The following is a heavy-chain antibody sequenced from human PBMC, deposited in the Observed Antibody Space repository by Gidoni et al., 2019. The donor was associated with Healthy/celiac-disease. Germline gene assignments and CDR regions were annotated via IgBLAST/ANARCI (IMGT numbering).Heavy chain of an antibody. J-gene: IGHJ4*02. Sequence: QVQLVESGGGVVQPGRSLRLSCAASGFTFRSYAMHWVRQAPGKGLEWVAVISYDGSNKYYADSVKGRFTISRDNSKNTLYLQMNSLRAEDTAVYYCARVSQYSSSWFFSYDYYFDYWGQGTLVTVSS. CDR3: ARVSQYSSSWFFSYDYYFDY. V-gene: IGHV3-30*04. D-gene: IGHD6-13*01. CDR2: ISYDGSNK. CDR1: GFTFRSYA.